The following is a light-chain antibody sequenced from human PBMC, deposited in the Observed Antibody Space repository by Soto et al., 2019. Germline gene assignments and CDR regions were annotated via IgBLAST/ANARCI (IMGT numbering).Light chain of an antibody. CDR2: GAS. CDR3: QKLNAYPPWT. V-gene: IGKV3-15*01. CDR1: QSVSSN. J-gene: IGKJ1*01. Sequence: EIVMTQSPATLSVSPGERATLSCRSSQSVSSNLAWYQQKPGQATRLLIYGASTRATGIPARFSGSGSGTEFTLTISSLQSEDFATYFCQKLNAYPPWTFGQGTKVDIK.